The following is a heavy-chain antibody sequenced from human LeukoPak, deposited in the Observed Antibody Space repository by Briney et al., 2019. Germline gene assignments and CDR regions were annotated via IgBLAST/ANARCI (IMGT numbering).Heavy chain of an antibody. CDR2: FDPEDGET. Sequence: ASVKVSCKVSGYTLTELSMHWVRQAPGKGLEWMGGFDPEDGETIYAQKFQGRVTMTEDTSTDTAYMELSSLRSEDTAVYYCATDTMAGYQLLYAFDIWGQGTMVTVSS. CDR3: ATDTMAGYQLLYAFDI. J-gene: IGHJ3*02. V-gene: IGHV1-24*01. D-gene: IGHD2-2*01. CDR1: GYTLTELS.